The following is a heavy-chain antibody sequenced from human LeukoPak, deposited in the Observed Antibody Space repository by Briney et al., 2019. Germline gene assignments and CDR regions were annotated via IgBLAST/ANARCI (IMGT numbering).Heavy chain of an antibody. D-gene: IGHD2-8*02. J-gene: IGHJ3*02. V-gene: IGHV3-23*01. CDR1: GFTFTTYA. Sequence: PGGSLRLSCAASGFTFTTYAITWVRQAPGKGLEWVSTISGSGGSTYYADSVKGRFTISRDSPKNTLYLQMNSLRAEDTAIYYCAKLLVPTRLFDAFDIWGQGTMVTVSS. CDR3: AKLLVPTRLFDAFDI. CDR2: ISGSGGST.